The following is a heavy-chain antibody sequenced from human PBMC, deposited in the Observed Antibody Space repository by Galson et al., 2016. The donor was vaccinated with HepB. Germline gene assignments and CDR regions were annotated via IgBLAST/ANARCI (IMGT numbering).Heavy chain of an antibody. CDR1: GGPLTNYA. D-gene: IGHD6-13*01. J-gene: IGHJ1*01. Sequence: SVKVSCKASGGPLTNYAITWVRQAPGQGLEWMGGIIPIFHTPNYAQKFQGRVTITADESTSTVYMELSSLRSEDTAVYYCAILTQAGYGSSWYFLGYFHQWGQGTLVTVSS. V-gene: IGHV1-69*13. CDR2: IIPIFHTP. CDR3: AILTQAGYGSSWYFLGYFHQ.